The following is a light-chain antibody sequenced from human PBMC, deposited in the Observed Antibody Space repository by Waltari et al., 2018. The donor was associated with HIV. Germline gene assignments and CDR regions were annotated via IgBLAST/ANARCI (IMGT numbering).Light chain of an antibody. V-gene: IGLV2-8*01. CDR3: SSYAGSYTYV. Sequence: QSALTQPPSASGSPGQSVTISCTATGSDVGSPNSFTWYQHHPGKAPTLIIYEVRKRPSGVPARFSGSKAGNTGSLTVAGLQAEDEADYYCSSYAGSYTYVFGTGTRLTVL. CDR1: GSDVGSPNS. CDR2: EVR. J-gene: IGLJ1*01.